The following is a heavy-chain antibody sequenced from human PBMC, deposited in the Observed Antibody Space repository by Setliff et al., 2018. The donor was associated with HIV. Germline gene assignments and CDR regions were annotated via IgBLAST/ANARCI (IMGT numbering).Heavy chain of an antibody. CDR1: GYTFTSYG. V-gene: IGHV1-18*01. Sequence: SVKVSCKASGYTFTSYGISWVRQAPGQGLEWMGWISADTGNTNFAQKFQGRVTLTTDTSTNTAYMELRSLRADDTAVYFCVRDLYDYWGQGTLVTVSS. J-gene: IGHJ4*02. D-gene: IGHD2-2*02. CDR3: VRDLYDY. CDR2: ISADTGNT.